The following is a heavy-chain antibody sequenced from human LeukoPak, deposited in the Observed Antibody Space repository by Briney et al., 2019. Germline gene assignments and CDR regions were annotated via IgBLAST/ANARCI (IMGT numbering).Heavy chain of an antibody. CDR3: WIDGYPQGNAFDI. J-gene: IGHJ3*02. V-gene: IGHV1-69*05. CDR2: IIPIFGTA. CDR1: GGTFSSYA. D-gene: IGHD5-24*01. Sequence: VASVKVSCKASGGTFSSYAISWVRQAPGQGPEWMGGIIPIFGTANYAQKFQGRVTITTDESTSTAYMELSSLRSEDTAVYYCWIDGYPQGNAFDIWGQGTMVTVSS.